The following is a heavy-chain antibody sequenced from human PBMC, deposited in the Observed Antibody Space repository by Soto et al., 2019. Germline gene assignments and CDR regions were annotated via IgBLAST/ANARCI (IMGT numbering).Heavy chain of an antibody. CDR2: IRSKTSSETR. CDR3: TTDGFTGIVGI. Sequence: EVQLVESGGSLVTPGGSLRLSCAASGFPFTKAWMTWVRQAPGKGLEWVGRIRSKTSSETREYAAPVKGRFTISRDDSKNMLYLKKNSLKIEDTGVYYCTTDGFTGIVGIWGQGTMVTVSS. CDR1: GFPFTKAW. J-gene: IGHJ3*02. D-gene: IGHD3-22*01. V-gene: IGHV3-15*01.